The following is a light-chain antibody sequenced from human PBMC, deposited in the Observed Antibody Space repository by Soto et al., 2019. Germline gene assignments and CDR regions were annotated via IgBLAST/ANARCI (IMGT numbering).Light chain of an antibody. CDR2: ATS. CDR3: QQRSSWPFT. CDR1: QSIGNY. Sequence: VLTHCPATLSVSPGEGATVSCSASQSIGNYLDWYQQKTGQAPRLLIYATSNRATGIPPKFSGSGSGTHFTLTISSLEPEDFAVYYCQQRSSWPFTFGPWTKVVIK. J-gene: IGKJ3*01. V-gene: IGKV3-11*01.